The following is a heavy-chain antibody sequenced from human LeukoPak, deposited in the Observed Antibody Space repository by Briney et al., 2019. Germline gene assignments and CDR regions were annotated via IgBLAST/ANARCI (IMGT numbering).Heavy chain of an antibody. J-gene: IGHJ5*02. D-gene: IGHD6-13*01. CDR1: GYTFSSNA. CDR3: ASVYSSSWYDPVWFDP. CDR2: INTNTGNP. Sequence: GASVKVSCKASGYTFSSNALGWVRQAPGQGLEWMGWINTNTGNPTYAQGFTGRFVFSLDTSDNTAYLQISSLQAEDTAVYYCASVYSSSWYDPVWFDPWGQGTLVTVSS. V-gene: IGHV7-4-1*02.